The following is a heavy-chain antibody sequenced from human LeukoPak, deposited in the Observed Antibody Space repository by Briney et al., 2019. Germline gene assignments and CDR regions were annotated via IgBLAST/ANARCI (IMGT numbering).Heavy chain of an antibody. CDR2: IYHSGST. CDR1: GYSISSGYY. CDR3: ARIMVDHYYYYYYMDV. Sequence: SETLSLTCTVSGYSISSGYYWGWIRPPPGEGLEWIGSIYHSGSTYYNPSLKSRVTISVDTSKNQFSLKLSSVTAADTAVYYCARIMVDHYYYYYYMDVWGKGTTVTVSS. J-gene: IGHJ6*03. D-gene: IGHD3-10*01. V-gene: IGHV4-38-2*02.